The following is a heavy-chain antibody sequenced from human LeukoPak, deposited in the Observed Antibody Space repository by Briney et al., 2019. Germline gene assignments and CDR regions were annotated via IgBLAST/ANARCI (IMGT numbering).Heavy chain of an antibody. J-gene: IGHJ4*02. CDR1: GFTFSDYY. V-gene: IGHV3-11*01. D-gene: IGHD3-16*01. CDR2: ISSSGSTI. Sequence: GGSLRLSCAASGFTFSDYYMSWIRQAPGQGLEWVSHISSSGSTIYYADSVKGRFTTSRDNAKNSLYLQINSLRAEDTAVYYCARDFRLRLGEYDYWGQGTPVTVSS. CDR3: ARDFRLRLGEYDY.